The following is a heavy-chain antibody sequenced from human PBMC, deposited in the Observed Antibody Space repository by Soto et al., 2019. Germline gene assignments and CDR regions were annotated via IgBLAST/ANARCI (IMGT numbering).Heavy chain of an antibody. D-gene: IGHD6-19*01. CDR1: GGSISGSY. J-gene: IGHJ4*02. CDR2: VYYTGST. CDR3: ARTVAVPGAHIDY. Sequence: SETLSLTCSVSGGSISGSYWSWIRQSPGKGLEWLGYVYYTGSTNYSPSLRSRVSISVDTSKNEFSLRLSSVTAADTAVYFCARTVAVPGAHIDYWGQGTKVTVFS. V-gene: IGHV4-59*01.